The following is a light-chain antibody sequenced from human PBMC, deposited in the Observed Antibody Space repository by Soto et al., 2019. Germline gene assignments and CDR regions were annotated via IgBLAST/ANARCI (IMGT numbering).Light chain of an antibody. Sequence: QLTQSPSSLSASVGDRVTITCRASQSISSYLNWYQQKPGKAPKVLIYAASSLQSGVPSRFSGIGSGTDFTLSISSLQPEDFATYYCQQSYSGPLTFGGGTKVAIK. CDR1: QSISSY. CDR3: QQSYSGPLT. J-gene: IGKJ4*01. V-gene: IGKV1-39*01. CDR2: AAS.